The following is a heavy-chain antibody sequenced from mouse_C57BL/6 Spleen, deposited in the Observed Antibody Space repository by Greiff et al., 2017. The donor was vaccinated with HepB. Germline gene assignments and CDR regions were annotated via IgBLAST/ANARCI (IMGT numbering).Heavy chain of an antibody. D-gene: IGHD1-1*01. Sequence: EVQRVESGGGLVQPGESLKLSCESNEYEFPSHDMSWVRKTPEKRLELVAAINSDGGSTYYPDTMERRFIISRDHTKKTLYLQMSSLRSEDTALYYGARQGLTGAMDYWGQGTSVTVSS. V-gene: IGHV5-2*01. CDR1: EYEFPSHD. CDR3: ARQGLTGAMDY. J-gene: IGHJ4*01. CDR2: INSDGGST.